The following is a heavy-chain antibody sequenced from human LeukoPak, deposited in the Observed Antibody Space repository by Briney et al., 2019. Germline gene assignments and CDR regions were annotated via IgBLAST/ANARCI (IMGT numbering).Heavy chain of an antibody. CDR2: IYYTGST. CDR1: GVSIGSFY. Sequence: KPSETLSLTCTVSGVSIGSFYWNWLRQPPGKGLEWIGYIYYTGSTNYNPSLKSRVTISVDTSKNQFSLKLSSVTAADTAVYYCARVKYSSSLLGFDYWGQGTLVTVSS. V-gene: IGHV4-59*12. J-gene: IGHJ4*02. CDR3: ARVKYSSSLLGFDY. D-gene: IGHD6-13*01.